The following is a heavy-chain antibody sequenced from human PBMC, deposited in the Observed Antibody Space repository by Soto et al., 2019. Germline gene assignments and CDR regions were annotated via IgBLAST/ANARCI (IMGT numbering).Heavy chain of an antibody. Sequence: QVQLQQSGPGLVRPSQTLSLTCTVSGVTVSSGAYYWSWIRQHPGKGLEWIGNIYYNGSTYYRPSLESRVVISLDTSNNQSSLRLTSVTAADTAVYYCARYRFSGSKWSKFDYWGQGTLVTVSS. CDR2: IYYNGST. CDR3: ARYRFSGSKWSKFDY. CDR1: GVTVSSGAYY. V-gene: IGHV4-31*03. J-gene: IGHJ4*02. D-gene: IGHD6-13*01.